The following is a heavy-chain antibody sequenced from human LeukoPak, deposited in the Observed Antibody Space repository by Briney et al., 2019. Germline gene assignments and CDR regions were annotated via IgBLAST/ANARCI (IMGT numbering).Heavy chain of an antibody. CDR1: GFTFSTYG. D-gene: IGHD3-10*01. Sequence: GGSLRLSCAASGFTFSTYGMHWVRQAPGKGLEWVTFIRYDGSNKYYADSVKGRFTISRDNSKNTLYLQMNSLRAEDTAVYYCAKDPGKHPYYYMDVWGRGTAVTVSS. J-gene: IGHJ6*03. V-gene: IGHV3-30*02. CDR3: AKDPGKHPYYYMDV. CDR2: IRYDGSNK.